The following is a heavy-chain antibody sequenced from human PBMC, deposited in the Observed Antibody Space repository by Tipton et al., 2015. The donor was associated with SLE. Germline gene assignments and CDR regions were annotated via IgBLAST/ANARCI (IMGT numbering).Heavy chain of an antibody. Sequence: TLSLTCTVSGGSISSHYWVWIRQPPGKGLEWIGSIYSSGYTYYNPSLKSRISISVDTSKSQFSLKLNSVTAADTAVYYCATPGYFGSGSSVAYWGQGTLVAVSS. J-gene: IGHJ4*02. CDR2: IYSSGYT. CDR1: GGSISSHY. D-gene: IGHD3-10*01. CDR3: ATPGYFGSGSSVAY. V-gene: IGHV4-39*07.